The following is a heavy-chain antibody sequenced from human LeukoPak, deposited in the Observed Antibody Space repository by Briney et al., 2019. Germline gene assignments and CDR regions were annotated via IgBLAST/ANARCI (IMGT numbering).Heavy chain of an antibody. CDR1: GGSISSGGYY. CDR3: ARGFVDWFSLDY. J-gene: IGHJ4*02. V-gene: IGHV4-31*03. CDR2: IYYSGST. D-gene: IGHD3-10*01. Sequence: SETLSLTCTVSGGSISSGGYYWSWIRQHPGKGLEWIGYIYYSGSTYYNPSLKSRVTISVDTSKNQFSLKLSSVTAADTAVYYCARGFVDWFSLDYWGQGTLVTVSS.